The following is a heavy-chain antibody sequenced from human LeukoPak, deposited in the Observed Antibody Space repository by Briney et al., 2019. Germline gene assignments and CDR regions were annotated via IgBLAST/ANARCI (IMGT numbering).Heavy chain of an antibody. Sequence: PGGSLRLSCAASGFTFDDYGMSWVRQAPGKGLEWVSGINWNGGSTGYADSVKGRFTISRDNAKNSLYLQTNSLRAEDTALYYCARRPQTGYYMDVWGKGTTVTVSS. CDR1: GFTFDDYG. V-gene: IGHV3-20*04. CDR2: INWNGGST. CDR3: ARRPQTGYYMDV. J-gene: IGHJ6*03.